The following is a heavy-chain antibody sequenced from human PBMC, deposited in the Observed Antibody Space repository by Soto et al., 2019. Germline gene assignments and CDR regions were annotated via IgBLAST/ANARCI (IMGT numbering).Heavy chain of an antibody. CDR2: ISSSSRYI. CDR3: ARERLLAATSDPPYCYYGMDV. Sequence: GGSLRLSCATSGFTFSSYSMNWVRQAPGMGLEWVSSISSSSRYIYYADSVRGRFTISRDNAKNSLYLQINSLRAEDTAAYYCARERLLAATSDPPYCYYGMDVWGQGTTVTVPS. V-gene: IGHV3-21*01. D-gene: IGHD2-15*01. J-gene: IGHJ6*02. CDR1: GFTFSSYS.